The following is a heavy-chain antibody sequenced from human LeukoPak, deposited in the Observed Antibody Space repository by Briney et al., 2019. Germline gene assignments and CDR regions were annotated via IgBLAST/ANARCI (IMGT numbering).Heavy chain of an antibody. Sequence: PGGPLRLSCAASGFTFSSYAMHWVRQAPGKGLEWVAVISYDGSNKYYADSVKGRFTISRDNSKNTLYLQMNSLRAEDTAVYYCARGSWYPSPRQALGDYWGQGTLVTVSS. D-gene: IGHD6-13*01. CDR3: ARGSWYPSPRQALGDY. CDR2: ISYDGSNK. CDR1: GFTFSSYA. V-gene: IGHV3-30-3*01. J-gene: IGHJ4*02.